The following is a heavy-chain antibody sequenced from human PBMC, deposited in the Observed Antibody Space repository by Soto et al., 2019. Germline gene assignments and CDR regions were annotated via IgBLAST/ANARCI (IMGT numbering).Heavy chain of an antibody. V-gene: IGHV3-74*01. J-gene: IGHJ6*03. CDR3: AKVAVVVVAATRYYYYYMDV. CDR1: GFTFSSYW. Sequence: GGSLRLSCAASGFTFSSYWMHWVRQAPGKGLVWVSRINSDGSSTSYADSVKGRFTISRDNSKNTLYLQMNSLRAEDTAVYYCAKVAVVVVAATRYYYYYMDVWGKGTTVTVSS. CDR2: INSDGSST. D-gene: IGHD2-15*01.